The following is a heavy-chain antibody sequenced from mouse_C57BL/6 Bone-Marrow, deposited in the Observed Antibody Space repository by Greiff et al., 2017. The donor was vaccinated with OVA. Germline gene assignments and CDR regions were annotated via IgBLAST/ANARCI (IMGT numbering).Heavy chain of an antibody. Sequence: VKVVESGAELVKPGASVKISCKASGYAFSSYWMNWVKQRPGKGLEWIGQLYPGDGDTNYNGKFKGKATLTADKSSSTAYMQLSSLTSEDSAVYFCARSGLLRLDYWGQGTTLTVSS. CDR2: LYPGDGDT. CDR3: ARSGLLRLDY. CDR1: GYAFSSYW. D-gene: IGHD1-1*01. V-gene: IGHV1-80*01. J-gene: IGHJ2*01.